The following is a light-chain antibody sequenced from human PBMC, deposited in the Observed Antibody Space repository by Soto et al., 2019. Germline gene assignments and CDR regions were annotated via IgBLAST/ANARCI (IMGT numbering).Light chain of an antibody. J-gene: IGLJ1*01. Sequence: QSVLTQPPSASVTTGQRVTISCSGSSSSIGSNSVNWYQQLPRTAPKVLIYTNTQRPSGVPDRFSGSKSGTSASLAISGLQSEDEADYYCAAWDGSLNVYVFGTGTKLTVL. CDR2: TNT. CDR1: SSSIGSNS. V-gene: IGLV1-44*01. CDR3: AAWDGSLNVYV.